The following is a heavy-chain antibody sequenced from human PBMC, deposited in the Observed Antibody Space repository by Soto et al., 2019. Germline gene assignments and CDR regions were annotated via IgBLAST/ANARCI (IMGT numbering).Heavy chain of an antibody. V-gene: IGHV3-33*01. Sequence: PGGSLRLSCAASGFTFSSYGMHWVRQAPGKGLEWVAVIWYDGSNKYYADSVKGRFTISRDNSKNTLYLQMNSLRAEDTAVYYCAREVNYYGSGSYYNDGLRYYYYYMDVWGKGTTVTVSS. CDR1: GFTFSSYG. J-gene: IGHJ6*03. D-gene: IGHD3-10*01. CDR3: AREVNYYGSGSYYNDGLRYYYYYMDV. CDR2: IWYDGSNK.